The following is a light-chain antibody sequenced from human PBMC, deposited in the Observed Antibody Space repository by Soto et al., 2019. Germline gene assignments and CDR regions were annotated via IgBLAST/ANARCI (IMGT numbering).Light chain of an antibody. J-gene: IGKJ1*01. CDR2: GAS. CDR1: QSVSSY. CDR3: QQYSRPPRT. Sequence: EIVLTQSPGSLSLSPGERATLSCRASQSVSSYLAWYQQKPGQAPRLVSSGASSRASGFPDRFSGSGSGTAFSLTISRLQTEDSAVYYCQQYSRPPRTFGQGTKVEIK. V-gene: IGKV3-20*01.